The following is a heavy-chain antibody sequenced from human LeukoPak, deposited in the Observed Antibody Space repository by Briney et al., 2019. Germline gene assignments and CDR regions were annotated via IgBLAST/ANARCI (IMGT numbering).Heavy chain of an antibody. D-gene: IGHD1-26*01. CDR1: GYTFTTYY. CDR2: INPNGGGT. CDR3: ARDPSGSWEWFDS. V-gene: IGHV1-46*01. J-gene: IGHJ5*01. Sequence: ASVNVSCKASGYTFTTYYMHWVRQATGQGLEWIGIINPNGGGTSYAQKFQARVTMTRDTSTTTVYMELSSLRSEDTAMYYCARDPSGSWEWFDSWGQGTLVTVSS.